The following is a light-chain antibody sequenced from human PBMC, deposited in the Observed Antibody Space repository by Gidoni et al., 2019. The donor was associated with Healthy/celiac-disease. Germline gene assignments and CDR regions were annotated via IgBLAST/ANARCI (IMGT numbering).Light chain of an antibody. CDR3: MQALQTPRT. Sequence: DIVMTQSPLYLHVTPGEPASISCRSSQSLLHSNGYNYLDWYLQKPGQSPQLLIYLGSNRASGVPDRFSGSGSGTDFTLKISRVEAEDVGVYYCMQALQTPRTFGQGTKVEIK. CDR1: QSLLHSNGYNY. V-gene: IGKV2-28*01. CDR2: LGS. J-gene: IGKJ1*01.